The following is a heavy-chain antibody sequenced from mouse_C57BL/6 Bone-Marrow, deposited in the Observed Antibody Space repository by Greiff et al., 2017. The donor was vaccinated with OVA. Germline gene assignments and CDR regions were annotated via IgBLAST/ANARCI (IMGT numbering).Heavy chain of an antibody. V-gene: IGHV5-4*01. J-gene: IGHJ3*01. CDR1: GFTFSSYA. CDR3: ARDRHYSNLAY. Sequence: EVQRVESGGGLVKPGGSLKLSCAASGFTFSSYAMSWVRQTPEKRLEWVATISDGGSYTYYPDNVKGRFTISRDNAKNNLYLQMSHLKSEDTAMYYCARDRHYSNLAYWGQGTLVTVSA. D-gene: IGHD2-5*01. CDR2: ISDGGSYT.